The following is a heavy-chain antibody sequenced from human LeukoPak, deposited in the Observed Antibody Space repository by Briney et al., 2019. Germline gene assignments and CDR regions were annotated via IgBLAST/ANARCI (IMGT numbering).Heavy chain of an antibody. Sequence: GRSLRLSCAASGFTFSSYGMRWVRQAPGKGLECVAVISYDGSNKYYADSVKGRFTISRDNSKNTLYLKMNSLRAEDTAVYYCAKDKELALDYWGQGTLVTVSS. D-gene: IGHD1-26*01. J-gene: IGHJ4*02. CDR1: GFTFSSYG. CDR2: ISYDGSNK. V-gene: IGHV3-30*18. CDR3: AKDKELALDY.